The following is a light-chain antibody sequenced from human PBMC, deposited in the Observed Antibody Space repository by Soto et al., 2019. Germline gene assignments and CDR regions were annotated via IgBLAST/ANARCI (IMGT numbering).Light chain of an antibody. CDR2: DAS. CDR1: QGIGND. CDR3: LQHNDYPRT. Sequence: DIQMTQSPSSLSASIGDKVTITCRASQGIGNDLGWYQQTPGKAPKRLIFDASTLQSGVPLRFSGSGSGTEFTLTINSLQPEDFATYYCLQHNDYPRTFGQGTKVEIK. V-gene: IGKV1-17*01. J-gene: IGKJ1*01.